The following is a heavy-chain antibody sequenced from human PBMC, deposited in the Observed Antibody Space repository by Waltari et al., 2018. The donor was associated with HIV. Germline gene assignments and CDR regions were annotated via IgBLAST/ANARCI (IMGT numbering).Heavy chain of an antibody. CDR3: ASVVTATPF. CDR1: GGSISSYY. D-gene: IGHD2-21*02. J-gene: IGHJ4*02. V-gene: IGHV4-59*01. Sequence: QVQLQESGPGLVKPSETLSLTCTVSGGSISSYYWSWIRQPPGKGLEWIGYIYYSGSTNYNPSLKSRVTISVDTSKNQFSLKLSSVTAADTAVYYCASVVTATPFWGQGTLVTVSS. CDR2: IYYSGST.